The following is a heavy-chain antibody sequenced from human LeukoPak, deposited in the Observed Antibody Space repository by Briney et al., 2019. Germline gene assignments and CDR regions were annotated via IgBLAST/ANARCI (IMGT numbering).Heavy chain of an antibody. CDR1: GFTFSRYW. J-gene: IGHJ3*02. D-gene: IGHD2-2*01. V-gene: IGHV3-7*01. CDR3: ARLRTSISCFGLDI. Sequence: GGSLRLSCEASGFTFSRYWMSLVRGATGKGLEWVAKKKQAESEKYYVDTVKGRFTISRDNAKNSLYLQVNSLRAEDTAVYFCARLRTSISCFGLDIWGQGTTVTVSS. CDR2: KKQAESEK.